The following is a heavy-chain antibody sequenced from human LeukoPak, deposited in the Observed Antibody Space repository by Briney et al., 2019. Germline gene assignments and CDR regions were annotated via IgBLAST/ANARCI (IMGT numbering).Heavy chain of an antibody. CDR1: GFTFSSYG. CDR2: ISYDGSNK. J-gene: IGHJ6*03. D-gene: IGHD1-26*01. V-gene: IGHV3-30*03. CDR3: ARGSSTVDYYYMDV. Sequence: PGGSLRLSCAVSGFTFSSYGMHWVRQAPGKGLEWVAVISYDGSNKYYADSVKGRFTISRDNSKNTLYLQMNSLRAEDTAVYYCARGSSTVDYYYMDVWGKGTTVTISS.